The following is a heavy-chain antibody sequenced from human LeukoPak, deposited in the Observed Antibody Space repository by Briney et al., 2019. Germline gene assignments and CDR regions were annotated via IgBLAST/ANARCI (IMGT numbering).Heavy chain of an antibody. CDR3: ARDWAPYDSSAFDI. J-gene: IGHJ3*02. CDR1: GYTFTGYY. Sequence: ASVKVSCKASGYTFTGYYMHWVRQAPGHGLEWMGWINPNSGGTNYAQKFQGRVTMTRDTSISTAYMELSRLRSDDTAVYYCARDWAPYDSSAFDIWGQGTMVTVSS. D-gene: IGHD3-22*01. CDR2: INPNSGGT. V-gene: IGHV1-2*02.